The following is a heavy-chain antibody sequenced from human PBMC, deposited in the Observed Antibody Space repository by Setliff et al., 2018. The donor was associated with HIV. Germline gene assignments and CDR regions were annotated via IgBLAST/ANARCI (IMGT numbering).Heavy chain of an antibody. V-gene: IGHV4-39*07. Sequence: KSSETLSLTCNVSGGSISSSSYYWGWIRQPPGKGLEWIGSIYYSGRTYYNPSLKSRVTISVDTSKNQFSLKLSSVTAADTAVYYCAKDDGGSLIDYWGQGTLVTVSS. J-gene: IGHJ4*02. CDR2: IYYSGRT. D-gene: IGHD1-26*01. CDR1: GGSISSSSYY. CDR3: AKDDGGSLIDY.